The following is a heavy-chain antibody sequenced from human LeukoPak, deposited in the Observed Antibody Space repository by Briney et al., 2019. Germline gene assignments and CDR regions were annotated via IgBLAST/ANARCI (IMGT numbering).Heavy chain of an antibody. CDR3: ARDHRYAFDN. J-gene: IGHJ4*01. D-gene: IGHD5-12*01. CDR1: GFNFIDYS. V-gene: IGHV3-48*01. CDR2: IGISSGNT. Sequence: GGSLRLSCAASGFNFIDYSINWVRQAPGKGLEWISYIGISSGNTKYADSVKGRFTISRDKARNSLYLQMNSLRVEDTAMYYCARDHRYAFDNWGHGTLVTVSS.